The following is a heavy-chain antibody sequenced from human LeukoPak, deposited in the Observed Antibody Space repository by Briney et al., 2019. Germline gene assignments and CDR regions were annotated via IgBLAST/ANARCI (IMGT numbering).Heavy chain of an antibody. V-gene: IGHV3-30*04. CDR1: GFTFSSYA. CDR2: ISYDGSNK. CDR3: ARDSSSSSRYFDY. J-gene: IGHJ4*02. D-gene: IGHD6-6*01. Sequence: GGSLRLSCAASGFTFSSYAMHWVRQAPGQGLEWVAVISYDGSNKYYADSVKGRFTISRDNSKNTLYLQMNSLRAEDTAVYYCARDSSSSSRYFDYWGQGTLVTVSS.